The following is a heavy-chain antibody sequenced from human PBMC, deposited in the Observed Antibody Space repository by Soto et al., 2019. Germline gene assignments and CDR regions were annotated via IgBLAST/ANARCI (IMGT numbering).Heavy chain of an antibody. CDR1: GGSISSGGYS. J-gene: IGHJ6*04. CDR3: PRAVTINFCGVVPRGMDV. D-gene: IGHD3-3*02. Sequence: TLSLTCAVSGGSISSGGYSWSWIRQPPGKGLELIGYINHSGSTNYNPSLKIRITISVDTSKNQFSRKLSSVTAPDTAGYYCPRAVTINFCGVVPRGMDVGAKGTTAPV. CDR2: INHSGST. V-gene: IGHV4-30-2*01.